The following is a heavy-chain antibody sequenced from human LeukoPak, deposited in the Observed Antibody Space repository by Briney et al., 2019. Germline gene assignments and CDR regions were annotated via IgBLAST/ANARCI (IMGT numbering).Heavy chain of an antibody. D-gene: IGHD3-3*01. Sequence: TSETLSLTCVVSGGSTSSYYWSWIRQPPGKGLEWIGYIYYSGSTNYNPSLKSRVTISLDTSKNQFSLKLSSVTAPDTAVYYCARLFWSDSHSFDYWGQGTLVTVSS. CDR1: GGSTSSYY. J-gene: IGHJ4*02. CDR2: IYYSGST. V-gene: IGHV4-59*01. CDR3: ARLFWSDSHSFDY.